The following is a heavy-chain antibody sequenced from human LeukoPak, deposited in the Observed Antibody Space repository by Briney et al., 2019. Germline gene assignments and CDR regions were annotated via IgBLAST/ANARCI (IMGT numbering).Heavy chain of an antibody. V-gene: IGHV3-48*01. CDR3: ARDPPTYYYDISGYPY. D-gene: IGHD3-22*01. CDR2: ISSSSTI. CDR1: GFTFNTYS. Sequence: GGSLRLSCAASGFTFNTYSMNWVRQAPGKGLEWVSYISSSSTIYYADSVKGRFTISRDNAKNSLSLQMNSLRAEDTAVYYCARDPPTYYYDISGYPYWGQGTLVTVSS. J-gene: IGHJ4*02.